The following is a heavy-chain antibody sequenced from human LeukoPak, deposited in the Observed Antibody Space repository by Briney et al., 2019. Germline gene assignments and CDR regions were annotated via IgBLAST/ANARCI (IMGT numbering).Heavy chain of an antibody. CDR1: GGTFSSYA. D-gene: IGHD2-21*01. Sequence: SVKVSCKASGGTFSSYAISWVRQAPGQGLEWMGRIIPILGIANYAQKFQGRVTITADKSTSTAYMELSSLRSEDTAVYYCARGCGGDCPRHFDYWGQGTLVTVSS. V-gene: IGHV1-69*04. CDR3: ARGCGGDCPRHFDY. CDR2: IIPILGIA. J-gene: IGHJ4*02.